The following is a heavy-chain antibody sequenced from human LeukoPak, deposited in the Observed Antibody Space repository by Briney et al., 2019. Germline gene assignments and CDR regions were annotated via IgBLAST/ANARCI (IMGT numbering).Heavy chain of an antibody. CDR1: GGTFSSYA. CDR2: IIPIFGIA. D-gene: IGHD2-15*01. CDR3: ARTGTYCSGGSCYWGYYYYGMDV. V-gene: IGHV1-69*04. J-gene: IGHJ6*02. Sequence: SVKVSCKASGGTFSSYAISWVRQAPGQGLEWMGRIIPIFGIANYAQKFQGRATITADKSTSTAYMELSSLRSEDTAVYYCARTGTYCSGGSCYWGYYYYGMDVWGQGTTATVSS.